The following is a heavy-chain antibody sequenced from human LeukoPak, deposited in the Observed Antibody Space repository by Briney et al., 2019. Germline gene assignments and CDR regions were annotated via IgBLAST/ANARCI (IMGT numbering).Heavy chain of an antibody. CDR1: GFTFSGSA. Sequence: GGSLRLSCAASGFTFSGSAMHWVRQASGKGLEWVGRIRSKANSYATAYAASVKGRFTISRDDSKNTAYLQMNRLKTEDTAVYYCISAAATDYWGQGTLVTVSS. CDR2: IRSKANSYAT. CDR3: ISAAATDY. J-gene: IGHJ4*02. V-gene: IGHV3-73*01. D-gene: IGHD6-25*01.